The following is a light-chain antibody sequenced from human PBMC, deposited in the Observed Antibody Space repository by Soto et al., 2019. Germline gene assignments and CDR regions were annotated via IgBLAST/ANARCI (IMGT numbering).Light chain of an antibody. J-gene: IGKJ4*01. V-gene: IGKV1-16*01. CDR2: TAS. CDR1: QGINKF. CDR3: QQYESFPLT. Sequence: DIQMTQSPSSLSASVGDSVTITCRASQGINKFLAWFQQKPATAPKSLISTASRLESGVPSRFSGSGSGTHFTLTINNLQPEDFATYYCQQYESFPLTFGGGTRVEIK.